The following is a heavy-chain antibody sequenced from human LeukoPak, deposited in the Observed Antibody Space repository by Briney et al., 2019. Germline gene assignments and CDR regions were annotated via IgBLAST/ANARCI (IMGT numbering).Heavy chain of an antibody. V-gene: IGHV1-8*03. CDR2: MNPNSGNT. Sequence: ASVKVSCKASGYTFTSYDINWVRQATGQGLEWMGWMNPNSGNTGYAQKFQGRVTITRNTSISTAYMELRSLRSDDTAVYYCARESSEYYFDYWGQGTLVTVAS. J-gene: IGHJ4*02. D-gene: IGHD3-22*01. CDR1: GYTFTSYD. CDR3: ARESSEYYFDY.